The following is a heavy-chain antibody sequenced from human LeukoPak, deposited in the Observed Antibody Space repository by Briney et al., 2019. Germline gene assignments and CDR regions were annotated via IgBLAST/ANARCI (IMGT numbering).Heavy chain of an antibody. Sequence: GGSLRLSCTASGFIFSTHGMHWVRQAPGKGLEWVAFIRYDGSNKYYADSVKGRFTISRDNSKNTLYLQMNSLRAEDTAVYYCAKDHPVTAVAGSFDYWGQGTLVTVSS. CDR2: IRYDGSNK. V-gene: IGHV3-30*02. J-gene: IGHJ4*02. CDR3: AKDHPVTAVAGSFDY. D-gene: IGHD6-19*01. CDR1: GFIFSTHG.